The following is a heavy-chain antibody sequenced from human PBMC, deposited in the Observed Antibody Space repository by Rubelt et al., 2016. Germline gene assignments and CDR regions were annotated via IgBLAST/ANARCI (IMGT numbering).Heavy chain of an antibody. D-gene: IGHD3-22*01. Sequence: QLQLQESGPGLVKPSETLSLTCTVSGGSISSYYWSWIRQPPGKGLEWIGYIYYSGSTNYNPSLKSGVTISVDTSKNQFCLKLSYVTAADTAVYYCARQVVVGYYDSSGYFPFDYWGQGTLVTVSS. V-gene: IGHV4-59*08. CDR3: ARQVVVGYYDSSGYFPFDY. J-gene: IGHJ4*02. CDR1: GGSISSYY. CDR2: IYYSGST.